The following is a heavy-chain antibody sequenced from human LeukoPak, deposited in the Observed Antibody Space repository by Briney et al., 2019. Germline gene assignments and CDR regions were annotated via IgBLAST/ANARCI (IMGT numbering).Heavy chain of an antibody. CDR2: ISSSSSYI. J-gene: IGHJ6*04. CDR3: ARDLNTDYDYVWGSYRQNYYYGMDV. Sequence: GGSLRLSCAASGFTFSSYSMNWVRQAPGKGLEWVSSISSSSSYIYYADSVKGRFTISRDNAKKSLYLQMHSLRAEDTAVYYCARDLNTDYDYVWGSYRQNYYYGMDVWGKGITVTVSS. V-gene: IGHV3-21*01. D-gene: IGHD3-16*02. CDR1: GFTFSSYS.